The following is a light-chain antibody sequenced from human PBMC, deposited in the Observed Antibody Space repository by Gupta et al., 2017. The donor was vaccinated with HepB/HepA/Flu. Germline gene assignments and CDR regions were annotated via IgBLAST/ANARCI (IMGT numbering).Light chain of an antibody. J-gene: IGLJ3*02. CDR1: ALPKKY. V-gene: IGLV3-25*03. Sequence: SYELTQPPSVSVSTGQTARITCSGDALPKKYAYWYKQKPGQAPVLVIYKDNERPSGIPERFSGSSSGTIVTLTISGVQAEDEADYYCQSGDSSGTHQVFGGGTKLTVL. CDR2: KDN. CDR3: QSGDSSGTHQV.